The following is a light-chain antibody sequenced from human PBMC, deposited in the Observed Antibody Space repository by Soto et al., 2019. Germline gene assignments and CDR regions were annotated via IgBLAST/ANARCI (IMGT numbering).Light chain of an antibody. V-gene: IGKV3-11*01. CDR3: QRYGTSPPT. CDR1: QSVSTY. CDR2: DAS. J-gene: IGKJ1*01. Sequence: EIVLTQSPATLSSSPEERATLSCRASQSVSTYLAWFQQKPGQPPRLLIYDASKRATGISPRFSGSGSGTDFTLTISSLEPEDFAVDFCQRYGTSPPTFGQGTKVGIK.